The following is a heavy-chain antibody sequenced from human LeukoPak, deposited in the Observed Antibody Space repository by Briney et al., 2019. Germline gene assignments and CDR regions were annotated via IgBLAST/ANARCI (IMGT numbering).Heavy chain of an antibody. J-gene: IGHJ4*02. CDR2: IYKSGTT. CDR1: GGSISNYY. V-gene: IGHV4-4*07. Sequence: PSETLSLTCTVSGGSISNYYWSWIRQPAGKGLEWIGRIYKSGTTNYNPSLESRLTISVDNSKNQFSLQLSSVTAAATAVYYCARGTLYGDYFQVDYWGQGTLVTVSS. D-gene: IGHD4-17*01. CDR3: ARGTLYGDYFQVDY.